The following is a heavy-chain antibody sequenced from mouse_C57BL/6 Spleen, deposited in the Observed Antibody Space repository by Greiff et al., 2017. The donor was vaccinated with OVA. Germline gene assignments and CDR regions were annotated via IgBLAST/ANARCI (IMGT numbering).Heavy chain of an antibody. CDR3: ARYDYEGWFAY. J-gene: IGHJ3*01. Sequence: EVQRVESGGDLVKPGGSLKLSCAASGFTFSSYGMSWVRQTPDKRLEGVATISSGGSYTYYPDSVKGRFTISRDNAKNTLYLQMSSLKSEDTAMYYCARYDYEGWFAYWGQGTLVTVSA. CDR2: ISSGGSYT. CDR1: GFTFSSYG. V-gene: IGHV5-6*01. D-gene: IGHD2-4*01.